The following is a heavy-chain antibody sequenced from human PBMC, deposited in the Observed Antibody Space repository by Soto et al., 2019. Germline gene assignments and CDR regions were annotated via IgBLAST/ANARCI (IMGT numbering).Heavy chain of an antibody. Sequence: PGRFLRLYCAAAGFTYSSYWRSWVRQAPGKGLEWVANIKQDGSEKYYVDSVKGRFTISRDNAKNSLYLQMNSLRAEDTAVYYCARGAVAGHYYYYSMDVWGKGTTVTVSS. CDR2: IKQDGSEK. J-gene: IGHJ6*03. CDR3: ARGAVAGHYYYYSMDV. CDR1: GFTYSSYW. D-gene: IGHD6-19*01. V-gene: IGHV3-7*04.